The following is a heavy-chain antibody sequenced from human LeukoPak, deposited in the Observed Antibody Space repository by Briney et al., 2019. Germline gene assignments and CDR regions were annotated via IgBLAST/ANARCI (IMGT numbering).Heavy chain of an antibody. V-gene: IGHV3-7*01. CDR2: IKQDGSEK. CDR1: GFAFSTYA. J-gene: IGHJ3*02. CDR3: ARESSDWFSDAFDI. Sequence: GGSLRLSCAASGFAFSTYAMSWVRQAPGKGLEWVANIKQDGSEKYYVDSVEGRFTVSRDNAKNTLYVQINSLRAEDTAVYYCARESSDWFSDAFDIWGQGTVVTVSS. D-gene: IGHD6-19*01.